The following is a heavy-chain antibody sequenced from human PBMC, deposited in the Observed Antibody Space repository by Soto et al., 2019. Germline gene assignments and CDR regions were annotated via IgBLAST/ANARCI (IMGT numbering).Heavy chain of an antibody. CDR3: ARDRTCGVGMDV. J-gene: IGHJ6*02. D-gene: IGHD1-26*01. Sequence: QVQLVESGGGVVQPGRSLRLSCAASGFTFSSYAMHWVRQAPGKGLEWVAVISYDGSNKYYADSVKGRFTISRDNSKNTLYLQMISLRAEDTAVYYCARDRTCGVGMDVWGQGTTVTVSS. CDR1: GFTFSSYA. CDR2: ISYDGSNK. V-gene: IGHV3-30-3*01.